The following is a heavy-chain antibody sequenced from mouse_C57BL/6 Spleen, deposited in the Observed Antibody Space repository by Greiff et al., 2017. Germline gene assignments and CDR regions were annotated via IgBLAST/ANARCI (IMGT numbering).Heavy chain of an antibody. V-gene: IGHV1-26*01. D-gene: IGHD2-1*01. CDR3: ARYGYGNYYFDY. Sequence: EVQLQQSGPELVKPGASVKISCKASGYTFTDYYMNWVKQSHGKSLEWIGDINPNNGGTSYNQKFKGKATLTVDKSSSTAYMELRSLTSEDSAVYYCARYGYGNYYFDYWGQGTTLTVSS. CDR2: INPNNGGT. J-gene: IGHJ2*01. CDR1: GYTFTDYY.